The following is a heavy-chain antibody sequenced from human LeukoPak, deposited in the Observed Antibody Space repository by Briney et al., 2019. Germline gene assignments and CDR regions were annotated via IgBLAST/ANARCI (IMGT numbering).Heavy chain of an antibody. CDR3: ARSELGYTYGSSFDY. Sequence: SQTLSLTCTVSGGSISSGSYYWSWIRQPAGKGLEWIGRIYTSGSTNYNPSLKSRVTMSVDTSNYQFSLKLSSVTAADTAVYYCARSELGYTYGSSFDYWGQGTLVIVSS. CDR2: IYTSGST. CDR1: GGSISSGSYY. D-gene: IGHD5-18*01. J-gene: IGHJ4*02. V-gene: IGHV4-61*02.